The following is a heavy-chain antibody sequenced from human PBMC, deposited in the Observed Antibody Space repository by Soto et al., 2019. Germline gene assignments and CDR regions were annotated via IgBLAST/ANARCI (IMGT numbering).Heavy chain of an antibody. V-gene: IGHV3-30*18. Sequence: QVQLVESGGGVVQPGRSLRLSCVVSGFTFSSHGMHWVRQAPGKGLERVAIISDDGRKKYYLDSVKGRFTISRDNVRNTLYLQMDNLRVEDSAVYHCAKDTGDCRSVSCNPGNKWFDPWGRGTLVTVSS. CDR3: AKDTGDCRSVSCNPGNKWFDP. D-gene: IGHD2-15*01. CDR2: ISDDGRKK. J-gene: IGHJ5*02. CDR1: GFTFSSHG.